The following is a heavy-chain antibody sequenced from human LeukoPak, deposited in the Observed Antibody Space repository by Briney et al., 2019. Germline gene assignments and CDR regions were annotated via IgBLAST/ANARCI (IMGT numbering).Heavy chain of an antibody. J-gene: IGHJ4*02. D-gene: IGHD1-26*01. CDR2: ISSSSSYI. CDR1: GFTFSSYS. Sequence: PGGSLRLSCAASGFTFSSYSMNWVRQAPGKGLEWVSSISSSSSYIYYADSVKGRFTISRDNAKNSLYLQMNSLRAEDTAVYYCARDRAVGATEDYWGQGTLVTVSS. CDR3: ARDRAVGATEDY. V-gene: IGHV3-21*01.